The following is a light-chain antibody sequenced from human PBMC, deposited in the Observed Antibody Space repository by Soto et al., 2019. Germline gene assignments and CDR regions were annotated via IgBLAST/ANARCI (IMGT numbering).Light chain of an antibody. V-gene: IGLV2-8*01. J-gene: IGLJ2*01. CDR1: SSDVGSYNY. CDR2: EVS. CDR3: SSYAGSNNFGFV. Sequence: QSALTQPPSASGSPGQSVTISCTGTSSDVGSYNYVSWYQQHPGKAPKLMIYEVSKRPSGVPDRFSGSKSGNTASLTVAGLQAEDDADSYCSSYAGSNNFGFVFGGGTKLTVL.